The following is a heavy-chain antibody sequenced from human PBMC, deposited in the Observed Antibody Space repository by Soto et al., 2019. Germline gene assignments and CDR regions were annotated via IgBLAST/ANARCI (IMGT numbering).Heavy chain of an antibody. CDR3: IQSRCGGDCLQSYASHYYYGMDV. CDR1: GFSLSTSGVG. V-gene: IGHV2-5*02. CDR2: IYWDDDK. J-gene: IGHJ6*02. Sequence: QITLKESGPTLVKPTQTLTLTCTFSGFSLSTSGVGVGWIRQPPGKALEWLALIYWDDDKRYSPSLRSRLTINKDTSKNRVVLTMTNMDPVDTATYYCIQSRCGGDCLQSYASHYYYGMDVWGQGTTVTVSS. D-gene: IGHD2-21*02.